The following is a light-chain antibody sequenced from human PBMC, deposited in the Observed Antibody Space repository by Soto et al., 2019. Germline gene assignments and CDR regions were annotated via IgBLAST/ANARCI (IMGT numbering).Light chain of an antibody. Sequence: QSALTQPASVSGSPGQSITISCTGTSIGVGGYNFVSWYQQHPGKAPKLMVYEFTDRPAGVSNRFSCSKSCSTAALTIAEPQADDAASYYCSSYTISNTRAFGGGTKLTVL. CDR3: SSYTISNTRA. V-gene: IGLV2-14*01. CDR2: EFT. J-gene: IGLJ2*01. CDR1: SIGVGGYNF.